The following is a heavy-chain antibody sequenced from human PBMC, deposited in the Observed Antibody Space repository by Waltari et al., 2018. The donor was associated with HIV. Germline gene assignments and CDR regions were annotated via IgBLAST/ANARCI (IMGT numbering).Heavy chain of an antibody. V-gene: IGHV4-34*01. Sequence: QVQLQQWGAGLLKPSETLSLTCAVYGGSFSGYYWSWIRQPPGKGLEWIGEINHSASTNYNPSLKSRVTISVDTSKNQFSLKLTSVTAADTAVYFCARGDYGGNSFFDYWGQGTLVTVSS. CDR1: GGSFSGYY. CDR3: ARGDYGGNSFFDY. J-gene: IGHJ4*02. CDR2: INHSAST. D-gene: IGHD4-17*01.